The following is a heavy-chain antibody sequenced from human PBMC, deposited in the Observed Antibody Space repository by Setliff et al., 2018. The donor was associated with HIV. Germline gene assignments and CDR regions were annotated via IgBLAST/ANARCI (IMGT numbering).Heavy chain of an antibody. CDR3: TTGVLPQLYDVVGGDF. J-gene: IGHJ4*02. D-gene: IGHD3-10*02. CDR1: GFTFSNAK. V-gene: IGHV3-15*05. CDR2: IRGKTDGGTT. Sequence: PGGSLRLSCVASGFTFSNAKMSWVRQAPGKGLEWVGLIRGKTDGGTTDYASPVKGRFTISRNDSTDTLYLQMNSLEIEDTGVYYCTTGVLPQLYDVVGGDFWGQGTLVTVSS.